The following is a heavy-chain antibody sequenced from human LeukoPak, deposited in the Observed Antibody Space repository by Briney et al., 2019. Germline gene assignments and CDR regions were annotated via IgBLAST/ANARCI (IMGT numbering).Heavy chain of an antibody. Sequence: GGSLRLSCAVSGFPFTDYWMTWVRQAPGKGPEWVANIKQDGSEKHYVDSVKGRFTISRDFAKNSLYLQMNSLRAEDTAVYYCVRVGVNPTYDSSAPGAYWGQGTLATVSS. J-gene: IGHJ4*02. CDR2: IKQDGSEK. CDR3: VRVGVNPTYDSSAPGAY. CDR1: GFPFTDYW. V-gene: IGHV3-7*01. D-gene: IGHD3-22*01.